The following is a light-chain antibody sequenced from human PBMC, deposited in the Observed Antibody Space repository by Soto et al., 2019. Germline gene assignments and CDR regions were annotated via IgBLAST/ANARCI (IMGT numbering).Light chain of an antibody. CDR2: EVT. V-gene: IGLV2-23*02. J-gene: IGLJ2*01. Sequence: QSVLTQPASVSGSPGQSITISCTGTSADVGGYNLVSWYQHHPGNAPKLIIFEVTKRPSGVSSRFSGSKSGNTASLTISGLQAEDEADYSCCSYAGRSTFVFGGGTKLTVL. CDR3: CSYAGRSTFV. CDR1: SADVGGYNL.